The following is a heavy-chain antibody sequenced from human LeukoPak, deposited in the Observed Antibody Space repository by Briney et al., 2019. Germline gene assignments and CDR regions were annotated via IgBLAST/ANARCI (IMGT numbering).Heavy chain of an antibody. CDR1: GFTFSGSA. Sequence: PGGSLRLSCAASGFTFSGSAMHWVRQASGKGLEWVSRIRSKANSYATAYAASVKGRFTISRDDSKNTAYLQMNSLKTEDTAVYYCTRHDVDSGSYYDLDYWGPGTLVTVSS. V-gene: IGHV3-73*01. J-gene: IGHJ4*02. D-gene: IGHD1-26*01. CDR3: TRHDVDSGSYYDLDY. CDR2: IRSKANSYAT.